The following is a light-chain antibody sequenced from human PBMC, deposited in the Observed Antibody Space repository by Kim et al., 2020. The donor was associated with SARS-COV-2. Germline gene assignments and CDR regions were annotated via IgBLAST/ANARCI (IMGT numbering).Light chain of an antibody. CDR3: QQYDSSRLT. J-gene: IGKJ4*01. CDR2: AAS. V-gene: IGKV3-20*01. CDR1: QSVSSSY. Sequence: VLTQSPGTLSLSPGERATLSCRASQSVSSSYLAWYQQKPGQAPRLLIYAASSRATGIPDRFSGSGSGTDFTLTISRLEPEDFALYYCQQYDSSRLTFGGGTKVDIK.